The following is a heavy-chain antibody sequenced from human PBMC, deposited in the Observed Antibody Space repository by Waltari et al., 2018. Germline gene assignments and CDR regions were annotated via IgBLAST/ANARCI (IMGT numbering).Heavy chain of an antibody. CDR3: AKGFDFWSGYSLSYFDY. CDR1: GFTFSNYG. V-gene: IGHV3-30*18. J-gene: IGHJ4*02. Sequence: QVQLVESGGAEVQPGRSLRLSCAASGFTFSNYGMHWVSQAAGKGLDWVTAISTDGSDKKYVASVKGGFSVSRDNSKSPLSLQMSSLTTEDSAVYYCAKGFDFWSGYSLSYFDYWGQGTLVTVSS. CDR2: ISTDGSDK. D-gene: IGHD3-3*01.